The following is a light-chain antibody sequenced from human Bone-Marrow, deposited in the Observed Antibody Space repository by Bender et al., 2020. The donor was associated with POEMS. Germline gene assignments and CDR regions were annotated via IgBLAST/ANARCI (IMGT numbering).Light chain of an antibody. CDR3: SSFAGNNNWL. J-gene: IGLJ3*02. V-gene: IGLV2-11*01. CDR2: DGS. Sequence: QSALTQPRSVSGSPGQSVTISCTGTSSDVGSYNLVSWYQQHPGKAPKLMIYDGSKRPSGVSNRFSGSKSGNTASLTVSGLQADDEADYHCSSFAGNNNWLFGGGTKLTVL. CDR1: SSDVGSYNL.